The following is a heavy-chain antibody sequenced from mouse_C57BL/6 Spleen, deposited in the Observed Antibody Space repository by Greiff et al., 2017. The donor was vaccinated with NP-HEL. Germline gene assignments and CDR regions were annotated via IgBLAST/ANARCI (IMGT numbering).Heavy chain of an antibody. D-gene: IGHD2-4*01. J-gene: IGHJ3*01. V-gene: IGHV3-6*01. CDR3: ARGPYDYPFAY. CDR1: GYSITSGYY. Sequence: ESGPGLVKPSQSLSLTCSVTGYSITSGYYWNWIRQFPGNKLEWMGYISYDGSNNYNPSLKNRISITRDTSKNQFFLKLNSVTTEDTATYYCARGPYDYPFAYWGQGTLVTVSA. CDR2: ISYDGSN.